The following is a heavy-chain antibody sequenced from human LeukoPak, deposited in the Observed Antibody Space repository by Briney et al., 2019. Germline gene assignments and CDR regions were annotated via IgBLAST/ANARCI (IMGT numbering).Heavy chain of an antibody. CDR2: MNPNSGNT. V-gene: IGHV1-8*02. CDR1: GYTFTSYD. D-gene: IGHD5-18*01. Sequence: ASVKVSCKASGYTFTSYDINWVRQATGQGLGWMGWMNPNSGNTGYAQKFQGRVAMTRNTSITTAYMELSSLRSEDTAVYYCARGLGRTAMVARGGVRFDYWGQGTLVTVSS. CDR3: ARGLGRTAMVARGGVRFDY. J-gene: IGHJ4*02.